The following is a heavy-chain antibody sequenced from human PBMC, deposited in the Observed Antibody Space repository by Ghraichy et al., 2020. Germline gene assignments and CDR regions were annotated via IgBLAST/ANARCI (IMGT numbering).Heavy chain of an antibody. Sequence: LTCAASGFTFSSYWMHWVRQAPGKGLVWVSRINSDGSSTSYADSVKGRFTISRDNAKNTLYLQMNSLRAEDTAVYYCARDLAYYDILTGYYYYYGMDVRGQGTTVTVSS. D-gene: IGHD3-9*01. CDR2: INSDGSST. J-gene: IGHJ6*02. CDR1: GFTFSSYW. V-gene: IGHV3-74*01. CDR3: ARDLAYYDILTGYYYYYGMDV.